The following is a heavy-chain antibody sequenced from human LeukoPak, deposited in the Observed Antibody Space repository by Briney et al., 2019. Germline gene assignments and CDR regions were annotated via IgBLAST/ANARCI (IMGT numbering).Heavy chain of an antibody. CDR2: ISSSSSYI. V-gene: IGHV3-21*01. J-gene: IGHJ3*02. CDR3: ARDRWSEEMDYGADDAFDI. D-gene: IGHD4-17*01. Sequence: GGSLRLSCAASGFTLSSYSMNWVRQAPGKGLEWVSSISSSSSYIYYADSVKGRFTISRDNAKNSLYLQMNSLRAEDTAVYYCARDRWSEEMDYGADDAFDIWGQGTMVTVSS. CDR1: GFTLSSYS.